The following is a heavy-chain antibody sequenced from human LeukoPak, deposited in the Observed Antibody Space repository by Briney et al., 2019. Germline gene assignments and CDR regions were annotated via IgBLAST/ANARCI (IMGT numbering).Heavy chain of an antibody. J-gene: IGHJ4*02. D-gene: IGHD6-13*01. Sequence: SETLSLTCTVSRGSISSSSYYWGWIRQPSGKGLEWIGCIYYIGSTHYNPSLKSRVTISVDTSKNQFSLKLSSVTAADTAVYYCARDTGIAAPHFFDYWGQGTLVTVSS. CDR1: RGSISSSSYY. CDR3: ARDTGIAAPHFFDY. CDR2: IYYIGST. V-gene: IGHV4-39*02.